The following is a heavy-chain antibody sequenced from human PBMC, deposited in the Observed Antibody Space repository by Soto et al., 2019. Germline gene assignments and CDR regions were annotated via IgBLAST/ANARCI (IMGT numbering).Heavy chain of an antibody. CDR2: IFPSDSDT. V-gene: IGHV5-51*01. CDR1: GYRFTSYW. CDR3: ARKDKSGYFSWFDP. D-gene: IGHD3-22*01. J-gene: IGHJ5*02. Sequence: GESLKISCRTSGYRFTSYWIAWVRQMPGKGLAWMGIIFPSDSDTRYSPSFQGQVTISADRSTSTVFLQWASLKASDTAVYFCARKDKSGYFSWFDPWGQDTLVTVSS.